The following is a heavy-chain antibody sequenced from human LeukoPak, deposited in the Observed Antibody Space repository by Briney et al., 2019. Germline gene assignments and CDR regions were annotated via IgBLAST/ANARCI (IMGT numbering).Heavy chain of an antibody. J-gene: IGHJ4*02. V-gene: IGHV3-7*04. CDR2: IKPYESEK. CDR3: TSDLIHDSGG. D-gene: IGHD3-22*01. CDR1: LVTPCVTL. Sequence: PGGGPRLSRAPSLVTPCVTLMSSGSDRPGKRRECVANIKPYESEKYYIDAVKGRFTVSRDNAKISLYLQMNSLGVEDTAICYCTSDLIHDSGGWGQGTLVTVSS.